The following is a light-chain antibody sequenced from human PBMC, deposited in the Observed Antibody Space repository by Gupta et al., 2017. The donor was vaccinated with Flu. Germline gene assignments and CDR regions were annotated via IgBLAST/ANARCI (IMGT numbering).Light chain of an antibody. V-gene: IGKV3-20*01. J-gene: IGKJ1*01. CDR1: GRVRSRD. CDR3: QQEGSSPGT. Sequence: LGLSAGECACHTGWASGRVRSRDWAWYQQKPDQAPRLLIYGAASRATGIPDRFSGSEAGTEFTLTISGLEPEDFAVYYCQQEGSSPGTFGQGTKVEIK. CDR2: GAA.